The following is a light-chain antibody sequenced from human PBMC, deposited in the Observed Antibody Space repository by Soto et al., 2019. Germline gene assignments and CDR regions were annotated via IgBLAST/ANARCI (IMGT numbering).Light chain of an antibody. J-gene: IGKJ4*01. CDR1: QSVSSSF. Sequence: EIVLTQSPGTLSLSPGERATLSCRASQSVSSSFLTWYQQKPGQAPRLLIYGASSRATGIPDRFSGSGSGTDFTLTISRLEREDFAVYYCQQYSSSRLTFGGGTKVEIK. CDR2: GAS. CDR3: QQYSSSRLT. V-gene: IGKV3-20*01.